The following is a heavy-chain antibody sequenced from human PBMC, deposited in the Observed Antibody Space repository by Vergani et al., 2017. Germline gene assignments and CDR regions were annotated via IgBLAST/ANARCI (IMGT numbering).Heavy chain of an antibody. CDR1: GFTFSSYA. V-gene: IGHV3-33*01. CDR2: IWYDGSNK. J-gene: IGHJ4*02. CDR3: TRDSRNDGYDSDY. Sequence: QVQLVESGGGVVQPGGSLRLSCAASGFTFSSYAMHWVRQAPGKGLEWVALIWYDGSNKKYVDSVKGRFTISRDNARNSVYLQMNSLRAEDTAVYYCTRDSRNDGYDSDYWGQGTLVTVSS. D-gene: IGHD5-12*01.